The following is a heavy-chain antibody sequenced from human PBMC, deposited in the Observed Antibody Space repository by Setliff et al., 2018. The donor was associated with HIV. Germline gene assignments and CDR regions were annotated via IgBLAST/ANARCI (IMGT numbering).Heavy chain of an antibody. J-gene: IGHJ4*02. Sequence: PSETLSLTCTVSGGSISSGSYYWSWIRQPAGKGLEWIGHIYTSGSTNYNPSLGSRVTISLATSKNQFSLSLRSLSAADTAVYYCARDKRYRFPFDSWARERWSPSPQ. CDR1: GGSISSGSYY. CDR3: ARDKRYRFPFDS. D-gene: IGHD2-2*02. V-gene: IGHV4-61*09. CDR2: IYTSGST.